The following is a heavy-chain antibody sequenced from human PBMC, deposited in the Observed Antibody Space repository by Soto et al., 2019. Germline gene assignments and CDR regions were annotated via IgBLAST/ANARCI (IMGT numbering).Heavy chain of an antibody. CDR2: ISGTGSNT. V-gene: IGHV3-23*01. D-gene: IGHD2-21*01. J-gene: IGHJ5*02. CDR1: GFTFGAYA. Sequence: GGSLRLSCAASGFTFGAYAMNWIRRAPGKGLEWVSAISGTGSNTYYTNSVKGRFTISRDNSRNTLFLQMNSLRVDDTAVYYCAKDRGGIVPDWFDPWGQGTRVTVSS. CDR3: AKDRGGIVPDWFDP.